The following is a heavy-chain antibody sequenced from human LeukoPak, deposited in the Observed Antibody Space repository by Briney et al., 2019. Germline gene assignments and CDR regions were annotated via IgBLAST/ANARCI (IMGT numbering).Heavy chain of an antibody. V-gene: IGHV1-3*03. D-gene: IGHD3-22*01. Sequence: ASVKVSCKASGYTFTSYGINWVRQAPGQRLEWMGWINAGNGNTKYSQEFQGRVTITRDTSASTAYMELSSLRSEDMAVYYCARGVSSGYYLVDYWGQGTLVTVSS. CDR3: ARGVSSGYYLVDY. J-gene: IGHJ4*02. CDR2: INAGNGNT. CDR1: GYTFTSYG.